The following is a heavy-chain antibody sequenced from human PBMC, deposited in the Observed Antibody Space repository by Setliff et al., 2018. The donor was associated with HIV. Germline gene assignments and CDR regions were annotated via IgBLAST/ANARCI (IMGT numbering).Heavy chain of an antibody. CDR2: IYHSGST. V-gene: IGHV4-4*02. J-gene: IGHJ3*02. Sequence: PSETLSLTCAVSGGSISSSNWWSWVRQPPGKGLEWIGEIYHSGSTNYNPSLNSRVTISIDKSKKQFSLKLSSVTAADTALYFCARGPGPAFYNFWSGYYTGRAFDIWGQGTMVTVSS. CDR1: GGSISSSNW. CDR3: ARGPGPAFYNFWSGYYTGRAFDI. D-gene: IGHD3-3*01.